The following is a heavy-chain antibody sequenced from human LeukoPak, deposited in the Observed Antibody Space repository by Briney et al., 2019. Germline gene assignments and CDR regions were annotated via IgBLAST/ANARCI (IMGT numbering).Heavy chain of an antibody. V-gene: IGHV3-30*03. D-gene: IGHD3-22*01. J-gene: IGHJ4*02. CDR1: GFTFSSYG. Sequence: PGGSLRLSCAASGFTFSSYGMHWVRQAPGKGLEWVAVISYDGSNKYYADSVKGRFTISRDNSKNTLYLQMNSLGAEDTAVYYCARSTYYYDSSGYNYWGQGTLVTVSS. CDR3: ARSTYYYDSSGYNY. CDR2: ISYDGSNK.